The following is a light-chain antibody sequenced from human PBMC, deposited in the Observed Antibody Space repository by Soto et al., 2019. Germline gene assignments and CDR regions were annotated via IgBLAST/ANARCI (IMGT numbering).Light chain of an antibody. CDR2: SNN. J-gene: IGLJ2*01. V-gene: IGLV1-44*01. Sequence: QTVVTQPTSTSGTPGQRVTISCSGSSSNIGSNTVNWYQQLPGTAPKLLIYSNNQRPSGVPDRFSGSKSGTSASLAISGLQTEDEADYYCAAWDDSLNGVVFGGGTQVTVL. CDR3: AAWDDSLNGVV. CDR1: SSNIGSNT.